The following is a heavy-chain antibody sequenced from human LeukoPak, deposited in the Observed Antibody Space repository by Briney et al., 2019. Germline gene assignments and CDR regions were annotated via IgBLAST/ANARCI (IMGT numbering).Heavy chain of an antibody. D-gene: IGHD3-16*01. J-gene: IGHJ6*03. CDR1: GYTLTELS. Sequence: ASVKVSCKVSGYTLTELSMHWVRQAPGKGLEWMGSFDPKDGETIYAQKFQGRVTMTEDTSTDTAYMELSSLRSEDTAVYYCARDAGDKNYYYMDVWGKGTTVTISS. CDR2: FDPKDGET. V-gene: IGHV1-24*01. CDR3: ARDAGDKNYYYMDV.